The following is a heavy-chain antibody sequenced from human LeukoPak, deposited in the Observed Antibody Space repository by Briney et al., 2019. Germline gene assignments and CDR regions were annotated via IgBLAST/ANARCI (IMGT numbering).Heavy chain of an antibody. J-gene: IGHJ4*02. CDR2: IYYSGST. D-gene: IGHD6-19*01. CDR3: ARDDGSGWYGAGYFDY. V-gene: IGHV4-59*01. CDR1: GGSITSYY. Sequence: PSETLSLTCTVSGGSITSYYWNWIRQPPGKGLEWIGYIYYSGSTNYNPSLKSRVTLSVDTSKNQFSLNLTSVTAADTAVYYCARDDGSGWYGAGYFDYWGQGTLVTVSS.